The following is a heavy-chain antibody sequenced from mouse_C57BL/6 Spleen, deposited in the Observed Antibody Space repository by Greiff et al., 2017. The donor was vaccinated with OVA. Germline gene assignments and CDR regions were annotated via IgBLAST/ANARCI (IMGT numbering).Heavy chain of an antibody. CDR2: IYPSDSET. D-gene: IGHD1-1*01. V-gene: IGHV1-61*01. CDR1: GYTFTSYW. J-gene: IGHJ2*01. Sequence: QVQLQQPGAELVRPGSSVKLSCKASGYTFTSYWMDWVKQRPGQGLEWIGNIYPSDSETHYNQKFKDKATLTVDKSSSTAYMQLSSLTSEDSAVYYCARPHYYGSRYYFDYWGQGTTLTVSS. CDR3: ARPHYYGSRYYFDY.